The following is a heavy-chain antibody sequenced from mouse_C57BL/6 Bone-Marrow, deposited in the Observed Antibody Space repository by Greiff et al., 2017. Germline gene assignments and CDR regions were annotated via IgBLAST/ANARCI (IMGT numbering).Heavy chain of an antibody. J-gene: IGHJ1*03. CDR1: GFNIKDDY. CDR2: IDPENGDT. CDR3: TTSGTRWYFDG. Sequence: VQLKESGAELVRPGASVKLSCTASGFNIKDDYMHWVKQRPEQGLEWIGWIDPENGDTEYASKFQGKATITADPSSNTAYLQLSSLTSEDTAVYYCTTSGTRWYFDGWGTGTTVTVSS. D-gene: IGHD4-1*01. V-gene: IGHV14-4*01.